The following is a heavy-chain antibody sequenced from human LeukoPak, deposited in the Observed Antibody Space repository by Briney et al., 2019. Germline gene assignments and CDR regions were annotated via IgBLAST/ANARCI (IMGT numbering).Heavy chain of an antibody. CDR3: ARDQIAAAGLYYFDY. CDR2: IYTSGST. J-gene: IGHJ4*02. D-gene: IGHD6-13*01. Sequence: PSETLSLTCTVSGGSISSYYWSWIRQPAGKGLEWIGRIYTSGSTNYNPSLKSRVTMSVDTSKNQFSLKLSSVTAADTAVYYCARDQIAAAGLYYFDYWGQGTLVTVSS. CDR1: GGSISSYY. V-gene: IGHV4-4*07.